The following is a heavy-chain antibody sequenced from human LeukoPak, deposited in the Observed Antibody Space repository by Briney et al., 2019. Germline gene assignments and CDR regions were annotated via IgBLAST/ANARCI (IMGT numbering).Heavy chain of an antibody. V-gene: IGHV3-48*03. J-gene: IGHJ4*02. D-gene: IGHD5-18*01. Sequence: PGGSLRLSCAASGFTFTNYEMNWVRQAPGKGLEWVSYIGSSGSTIYYADSVKGRFTISRDNAKNSLYLQMNSLRAEDTAVYYCSRGDNTFGYVDYWGQGTLVTVSS. CDR2: IGSSGSTI. CDR1: GFTFTNYE. CDR3: SRGDNTFGYVDY.